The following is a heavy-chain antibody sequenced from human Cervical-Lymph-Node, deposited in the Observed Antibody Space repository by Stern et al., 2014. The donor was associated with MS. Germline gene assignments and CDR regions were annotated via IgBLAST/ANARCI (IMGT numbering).Heavy chain of an antibody. D-gene: IGHD1-1*01. V-gene: IGHV3-53*01. CDR1: GFTVSRDY. Sequence: EVQLVESGGGVIQPGGSLRLSWTASGFTVSRDYMTWVRPAPGKGLEWVSLITNVGSTFYTDSVKGRFTISRDDSKNTVYLHMTSLRAEDTAMYYCARDTSSPERSDWWGQGTLVTVSS. CDR2: ITNVGST. CDR3: ARDTSSPERSDW. J-gene: IGHJ4*02.